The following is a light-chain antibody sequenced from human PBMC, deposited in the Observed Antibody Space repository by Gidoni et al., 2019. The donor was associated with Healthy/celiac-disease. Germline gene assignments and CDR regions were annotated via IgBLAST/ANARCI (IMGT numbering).Light chain of an antibody. Sequence: QSVLTQPPSVSGAPGQRVTISYTGSSSNIGARYDVHWYQQLPGTAPKLLIYGNSNRPSGVPDRFSGSKSGTSASLAITGLQAEDEADYYCQSYDSSLSGVVFGGGTKLTVL. CDR1: SSNIGARYD. CDR2: GNS. CDR3: QSYDSSLSGVV. V-gene: IGLV1-40*01. J-gene: IGLJ2*01.